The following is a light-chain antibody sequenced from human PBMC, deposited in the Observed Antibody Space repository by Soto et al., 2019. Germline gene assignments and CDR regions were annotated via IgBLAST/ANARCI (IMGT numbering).Light chain of an antibody. CDR3: SSYTSSRTHVV. CDR2: EVS. Sequence: QSALTQPASVSGSPGQSITISCTGTSSDVGGYNYVSWYQQHPGKAPKLMIYEVSNRPSGVSNRFSGSKSGNTASLTISGLPAEDEADYYCSSYTSSRTHVVFGGGTKLTVL. CDR1: SSDVGGYNY. V-gene: IGLV2-14*01. J-gene: IGLJ2*01.